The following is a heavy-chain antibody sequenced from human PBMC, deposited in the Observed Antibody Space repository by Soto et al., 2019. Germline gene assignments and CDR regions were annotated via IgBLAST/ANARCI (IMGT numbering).Heavy chain of an antibody. V-gene: IGHV1-2*04. CDR2: INPKSGGT. D-gene: IGHD2-8*01. CDR3: ARGHSTDCSNGVCSFFYNHEMDV. Sequence: ASVKVSCKASGYSFTDYHIHWVRQAPGQGLELLGRINPKSGGTSTAQKFQGWVTMTRDRSISTVYMELTRLRSDDTAVYFCARGHSTDCSNGVCSFFYNHEMDVWGQGTTVTVYS. J-gene: IGHJ6*02. CDR1: GYSFTDYH.